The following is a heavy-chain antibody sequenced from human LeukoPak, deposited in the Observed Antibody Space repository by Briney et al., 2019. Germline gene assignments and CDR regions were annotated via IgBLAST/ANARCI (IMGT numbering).Heavy chain of an antibody. J-gene: IGHJ4*02. CDR3: ARTSIVGARGSFGY. V-gene: IGHV4-39*01. CDR2: IYYSGST. Sequence: SETLSLTCTVSGGSINSSTYYWGWIRQPLGKGLEWIGSIYYSGSTYYNPSLKSRVTISVDTSKNQFSLKLNSVTAADTAVYYCARTSIVGARGSFGYWGQGTLVTVSS. D-gene: IGHD1-26*01. CDR1: GGSINSSTYY.